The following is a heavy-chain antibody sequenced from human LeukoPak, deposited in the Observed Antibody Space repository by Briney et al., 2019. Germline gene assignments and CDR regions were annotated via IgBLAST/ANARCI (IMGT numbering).Heavy chain of an antibody. CDR1: GFTFSSYS. J-gene: IGHJ4*02. CDR3: AREPTRSRIAAAGSGDFDY. Sequence: GGSLRLSCAASGFTFSSYSMNWVRQAPGRGLEWVSYSSSSSSTIYYADSVKGRFTISRDNAKNSLYLQMNSLKAEDTAVYYCAREPTRSRIAAAGSGDFDYWGQGTLVTVSS. CDR2: SSSSSSTI. V-gene: IGHV3-48*04. D-gene: IGHD6-13*01.